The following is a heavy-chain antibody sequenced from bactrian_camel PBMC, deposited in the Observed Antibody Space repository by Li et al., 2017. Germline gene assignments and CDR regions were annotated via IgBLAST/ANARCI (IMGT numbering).Heavy chain of an antibody. CDR2: SRTDDRM. Sequence: HVQLVESGGGSVQAGGSLKLSCVVSGYKTYYMAWFRQAPGKEREGIATSRTDDRMTYADSVKGRFTVSQDRGKNTVYLQMNALKPEDSAMYYCAVEAGRMRGRACNLLNGPDFSHWGQGTQVTVS. D-gene: IGHD1*01. CDR3: AVEAGRMRGRACNLLNGPDFSH. V-gene: IGHV3S53*01. CDR1: GYKTYY. J-gene: IGHJ6*01.